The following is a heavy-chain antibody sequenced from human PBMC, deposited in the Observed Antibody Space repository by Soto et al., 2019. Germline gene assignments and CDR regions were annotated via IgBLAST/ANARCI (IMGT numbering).Heavy chain of an antibody. V-gene: IGHV3-11*01. J-gene: IGHJ4*02. CDR2: ISSSGSTI. Sequence: TLTLSCAASGFTFSDYYMSWIRQAPGKGLEWVSYISSSGSTIYYADSVKGRFTISRDNAKNSLYLQMNSLRAEDTAVYYCAGTRGIVVVSFDYRGQGPLVTVS. D-gene: IGHD6-19*01. CDR3: AGTRGIVVVSFDY. CDR1: GFTFSDYY.